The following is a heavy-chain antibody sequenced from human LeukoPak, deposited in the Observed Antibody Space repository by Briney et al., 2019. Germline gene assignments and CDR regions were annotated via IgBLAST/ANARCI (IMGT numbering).Heavy chain of an antibody. V-gene: IGHV3-33*01. CDR3: ARGFGGYYYAMDV. CDR2: IWYDGSNK. Sequence: GGSLRLSCAASGFTFSSYGMHWVRQAPGKGLEWVAVIWYDGSNKYYADSVKGRFTISRDNSKNTLYLQMNSLRAEDTAVYYCARGFGGYYYAMDVWGQGTTVTVSS. J-gene: IGHJ6*02. CDR1: GFTFSSYG. D-gene: IGHD3-3*01.